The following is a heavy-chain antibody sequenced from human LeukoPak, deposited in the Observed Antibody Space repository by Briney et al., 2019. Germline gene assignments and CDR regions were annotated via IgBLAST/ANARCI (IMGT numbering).Heavy chain of an antibody. Sequence: ASVKVSCKASGCTFTSYGISWVRQAPGQGLEWMGWISAYNGNTNYAQKLQGRVTMTTDTSTSTAYMELRSLRSDDTAVYYCARDREHSSGWFNYYYGMDVWGRGTTVTVSS. CDR2: ISAYNGNT. J-gene: IGHJ6*02. CDR3: ARDREHSSGWFNYYYGMDV. CDR1: GCTFTSYG. V-gene: IGHV1-18*01. D-gene: IGHD6-19*01.